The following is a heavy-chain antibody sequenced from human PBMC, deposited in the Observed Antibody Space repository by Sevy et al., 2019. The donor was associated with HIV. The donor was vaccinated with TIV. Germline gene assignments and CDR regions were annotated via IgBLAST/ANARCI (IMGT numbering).Heavy chain of an antibody. J-gene: IGHJ4*02. V-gene: IGHV3-30*02. CDR2: IRYDGSNK. CDR3: AKGAYNWNYGGPDY. D-gene: IGHD1-7*01. Sequence: GGSLRLSCAASGFTFSSYGMHWVRQAPGKGLEWVAFIRYDGSNKYYADSVKGRFTISRDNSKNTLYLQMNSLRAGETAVYYCAKGAYNWNYGGPDYWGQGTLVTVSS. CDR1: GFTFSSYG.